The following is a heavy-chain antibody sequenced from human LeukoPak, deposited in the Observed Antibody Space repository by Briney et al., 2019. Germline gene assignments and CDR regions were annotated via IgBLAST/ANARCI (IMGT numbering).Heavy chain of an antibody. D-gene: IGHD6-6*01. Sequence: PSETLSLTCTVSGGSISSYYWSWIRQPPGKGLEWIGYIYYSGNTNYNPSLKSRVTISVDTSKNQFSLKLSSVTAADTALYYCARRYSSSYDYWGQGTLVTVSS. V-gene: IGHV4-59*01. CDR2: IYYSGNT. CDR3: ARRYSSSYDY. CDR1: GGSISSYY. J-gene: IGHJ4*02.